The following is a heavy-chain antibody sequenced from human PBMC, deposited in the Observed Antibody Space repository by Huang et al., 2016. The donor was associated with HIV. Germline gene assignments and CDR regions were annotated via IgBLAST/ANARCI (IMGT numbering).Heavy chain of an antibody. V-gene: IGHV3-21*02. D-gene: IGHD2-21*02. CDR3: AREIRSTVVTPDAFDM. CDR2: IRKSSRDI. CDR1: GFTFSNFG. Sequence: EEQLVASGGGLVKPGGSLRLSCAASGFTFSNFGMNWVRQGPGRGLEGVAFIRKSSRDIHYGDSVKGRFTVSRDNAKNSLYLHMKSLRVEDTAVYYCAREIRSTVVTPDAFDMWGQGTMVTVSS. J-gene: IGHJ3*02.